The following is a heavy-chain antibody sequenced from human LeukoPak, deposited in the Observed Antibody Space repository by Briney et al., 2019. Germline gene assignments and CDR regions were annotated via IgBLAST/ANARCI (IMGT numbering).Heavy chain of an antibody. D-gene: IGHD6-13*01. Sequence: GGSLRLSCAASGFTFSSHLMTWVRQAPGKGLEWVANIYQDGREKYYAVSVKGRFTISRDNAKNSLFLQMDSLRAEDTAVYYCAGGRPSSSWYDYWGQGTLVTVSS. CDR1: GFTFSSHL. CDR3: AGGRPSSSWYDY. V-gene: IGHV3-7*01. CDR2: IYQDGREK. J-gene: IGHJ4*02.